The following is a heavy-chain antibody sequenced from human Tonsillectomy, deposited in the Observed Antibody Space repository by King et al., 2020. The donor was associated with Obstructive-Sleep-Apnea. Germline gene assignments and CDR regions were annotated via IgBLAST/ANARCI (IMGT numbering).Heavy chain of an antibody. D-gene: IGHD4/OR15-4a*01. CDR1: GYTFTGYY. CDR2: INPNSGGT. J-gene: IGHJ6*02. Sequence: VQLVESGAEVKKPGASVKVSCKASGYTFTGYYMHWVRQAPGQGLEWMGWINPNSGGTNYAQKFQGRVTMTRDTSISTAYMELSRLRSDDTAVYYCARGISVLWWGHYYYGMDVWGQGTTVTVSS. V-gene: IGHV1-2*02. CDR3: ARGISVLWWGHYYYGMDV.